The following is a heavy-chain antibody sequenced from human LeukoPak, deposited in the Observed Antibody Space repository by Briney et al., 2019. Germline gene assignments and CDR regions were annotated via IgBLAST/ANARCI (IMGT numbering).Heavy chain of an antibody. CDR1: GGTFSSYA. V-gene: IGHV1-69*05. CDR3: AREVRSGYDRYYFDY. J-gene: IGHJ4*02. CDR2: IIPIFGTA. D-gene: IGHD5-12*01. Sequence: ASVKVSCKASGGTFSSYAVSWVRQAPGQGLEWMGGIIPIFGTANYAQKFQGRVTITTDESTSTAYMELSSLRSEETAVYYGAREVRSGYDRYYFDYWGQGTLVTVSP.